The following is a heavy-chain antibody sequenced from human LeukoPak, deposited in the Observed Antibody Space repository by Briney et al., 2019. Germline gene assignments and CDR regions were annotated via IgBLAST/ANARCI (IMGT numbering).Heavy chain of an antibody. CDR3: ASKQRGEYCSGGSCYLGDAFDI. Sequence: PSETLSLTCTVSGGSVSSRSYYWGWIRQPPGKGPEWIGSLYYSGSTYYNPSLKSRVTVFVDTSKNQFSLKLNSVTAADTAVYYCASKQRGEYCSGGSCYLGDAFDIWGQGTMVTVSS. D-gene: IGHD2-15*01. J-gene: IGHJ3*02. V-gene: IGHV4-39*01. CDR2: LYYSGST. CDR1: GGSVSSRSYY.